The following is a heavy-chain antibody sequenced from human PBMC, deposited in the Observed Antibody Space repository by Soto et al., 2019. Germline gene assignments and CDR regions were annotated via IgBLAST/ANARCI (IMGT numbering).Heavy chain of an antibody. CDR3: ASRNLEWLLFDY. D-gene: IGHD3-3*01. V-gene: IGHV4-30-4*01. CDR1: GGSISSGDYY. J-gene: IGHJ4*02. CDR2: IYYSGST. Sequence: SATLSLTCTVSGGSISSGDYYWSWIRQPPGKGLEWIGYIYYSGSTYYNPSLKSRVTISVDTSKNQFSLKLSSVTAADTAVYYCASRNLEWLLFDYWGQGTLVTVSS.